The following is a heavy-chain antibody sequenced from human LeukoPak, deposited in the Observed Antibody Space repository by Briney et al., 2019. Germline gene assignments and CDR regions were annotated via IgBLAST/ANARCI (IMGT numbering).Heavy chain of an antibody. J-gene: IGHJ5*02. CDR1: GFTFSNYY. CDR3: IRGRDGFDP. Sequence: GSLRLSCAASGFTFSNYYMHWVRQATGKGLEWVSAIDTAGHTYYIDSVKGRFTISRENAKNSLYLQMNSLRAGDTAVYYCIRGRDGFDPWGQGTLVTVSS. CDR2: IDTAGHT. V-gene: IGHV3-13*01.